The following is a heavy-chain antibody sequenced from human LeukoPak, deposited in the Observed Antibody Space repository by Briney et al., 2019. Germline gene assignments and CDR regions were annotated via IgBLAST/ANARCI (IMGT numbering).Heavy chain of an antibody. CDR3: ARDADNWNFVYYNMDV. D-gene: IGHD1-7*01. J-gene: IGHJ6*03. Sequence: ASVKVSCKASGYTFTGYYMHWVRQAPGQGLEWMGWINPNSGGTNYAQKFQGRVTMTRDTSISTADMELSRLRSDDTAVYYCARDADNWNFVYYNMDVWGKGTTVTVSS. CDR1: GYTFTGYY. CDR2: INPNSGGT. V-gene: IGHV1-2*02.